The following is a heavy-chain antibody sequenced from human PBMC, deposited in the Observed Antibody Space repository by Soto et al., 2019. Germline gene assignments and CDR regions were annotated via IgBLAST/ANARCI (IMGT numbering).Heavy chain of an antibody. J-gene: IGHJ6*02. CDR2: ISGNDNST. CDR1: GFTFSSFA. CDR3: APIGV. V-gene: IGHV3-23*01. Sequence: GGSLRLSCAASGFTFSSFAMSWVRQAPGKGLEWVSAISGNDNSTYYADSVKRRFTISRDNSKNTLYLQTSSLRADDTAVYYCAPIGVWGQGTTVTVSS.